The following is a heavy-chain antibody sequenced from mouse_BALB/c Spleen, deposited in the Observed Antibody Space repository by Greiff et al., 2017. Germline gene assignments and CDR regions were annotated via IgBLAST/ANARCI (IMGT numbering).Heavy chain of an antibody. Sequence: EVQLVESGGGLVKPGGSLKLSCAASGFTFSSYAMSWVRQTPEKRLEWVASISSGGSTYYPDSVKGRFTISRDNARNILYLQMSSLRSEDTAMYYCARGRGITTVVATPFAYWGQGTLVTVSA. CDR3: ARGRGITTVVATPFAY. CDR1: GFTFSSYA. V-gene: IGHV5-6-5*01. J-gene: IGHJ3*01. CDR2: ISSGGST. D-gene: IGHD1-1*01.